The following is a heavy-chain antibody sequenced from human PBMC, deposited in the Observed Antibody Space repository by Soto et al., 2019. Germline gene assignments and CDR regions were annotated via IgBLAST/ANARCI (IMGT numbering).Heavy chain of an antibody. D-gene: IGHD4-17*01. Sequence: EVQLLESGGGLVQPGGSLRLSCAASGFTFSSYAMSWVRQAPGKGLEWVSAISGSGGSTYYADSVKGRFTISRDNSKNTLYLQMNSLRAEDTAVYYCARGMAYGDYFDYWGQGTLVTVSS. CDR1: GFTFSSYA. CDR2: ISGSGGST. V-gene: IGHV3-23*01. CDR3: ARGMAYGDYFDY. J-gene: IGHJ4*02.